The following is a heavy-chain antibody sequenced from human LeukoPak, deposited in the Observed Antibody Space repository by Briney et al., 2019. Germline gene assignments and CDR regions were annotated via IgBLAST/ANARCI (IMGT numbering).Heavy chain of an antibody. D-gene: IGHD3-22*01. Sequence: GGSLRLSCAASGFTVSSNYMSWVRQAPGKGLEWVSGISGSGGSTSYADSVKGRFTISRDNPRNTLYLQMNSLRAEDTAVYFCAKRGVVIRVILVGFHKEAYYFDSWGQGALVTVSS. CDR3: AKRGVVIRVILVGFHKEAYYFDS. CDR2: ISGSGGST. CDR1: GFTVSSNY. V-gene: IGHV3-23*01. J-gene: IGHJ4*02.